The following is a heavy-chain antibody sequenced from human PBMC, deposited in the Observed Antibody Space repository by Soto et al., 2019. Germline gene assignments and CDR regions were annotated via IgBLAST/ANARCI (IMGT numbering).Heavy chain of an antibody. J-gene: IGHJ4*02. CDR1: GFTLSSYA. Sequence: EVQLLESGGGLVQPGGSLRLSCAASGFTLSSYAMSWVRQAPGKGLEWVSTITGSGDSTYYADSVKGRFTISRDNSKNTLYLQMNSLRAEDTAVYYCAKVPRNSGNSYYFDYWGQGTPVTVSS. CDR3: AKVPRNSGNSYYFDY. CDR2: ITGSGDST. D-gene: IGHD1-26*01. V-gene: IGHV3-23*01.